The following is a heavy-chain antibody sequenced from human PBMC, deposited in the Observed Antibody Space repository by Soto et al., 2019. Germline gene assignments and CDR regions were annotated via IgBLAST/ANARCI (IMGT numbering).Heavy chain of an antibody. Sequence: QVQLVQSGAEVKKPGASVKVSCKASGYTFTSYGISWVRQAPGQGLEWMGWISAYNGNTNYAQKLQGRVTMTTDTSTSTAYRELRSLRADDTAVYYCASLFGGSGSPDAFDIWGQGTMVTVSS. V-gene: IGHV1-18*01. D-gene: IGHD3-10*01. CDR1: GYTFTSYG. CDR3: ASLFGGSGSPDAFDI. CDR2: ISAYNGNT. J-gene: IGHJ3*02.